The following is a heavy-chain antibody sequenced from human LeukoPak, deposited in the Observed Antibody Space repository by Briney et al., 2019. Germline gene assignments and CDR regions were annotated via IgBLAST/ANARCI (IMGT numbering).Heavy chain of an antibody. CDR3: ASSQGGAYYYDSSAHY. D-gene: IGHD3-22*01. CDR2: IIPIFGTA. J-gene: IGHJ4*02. CDR1: GYTFTGYY. Sequence: ASVKVSCKASGYTFTGYYMHWVRQAPGQGLEWMGRIIPIFGTANYAQKFQGRVTITTDESTSTAYMELSSLRSEDTAVYYCASSQGGAYYYDSSAHYWGQGTLVTVSS. V-gene: IGHV1-69*05.